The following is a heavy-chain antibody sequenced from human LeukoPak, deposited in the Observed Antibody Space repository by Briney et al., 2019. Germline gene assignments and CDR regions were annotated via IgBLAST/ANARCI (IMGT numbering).Heavy chain of an antibody. CDR1: GFTFSSYG. V-gene: IGHV3-33*06. Sequence: GGSLRLSCAASGFTFSSYGMHWVRQAPGKGLEWVAVIWYDGSNKYYADSVKGRFTISRDNSKNTLYLQMNSLRAEDTAVYYCAKDDSSGYEWAPSAFDIWGQGTMVTVSS. CDR3: AKDDSSGYEWAPSAFDI. J-gene: IGHJ3*02. D-gene: IGHD3-22*01. CDR2: IWYDGSNK.